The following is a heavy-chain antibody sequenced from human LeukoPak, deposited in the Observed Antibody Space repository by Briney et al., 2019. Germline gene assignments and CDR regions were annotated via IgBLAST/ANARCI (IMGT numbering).Heavy chain of an antibody. CDR1: GGSNSSYY. J-gene: IGHJ4*02. CDR3: ARQSISGSSLSYFDY. Sequence: SETLSLTCTVSGGSNSSYYRSWLRQPPGKGLEWIGHIYDSGSTNYNPSLKSRVTISVDTSKNQCSLKLSSVTAADTAVYYCARQSISGSSLSYFDYWGQGTLVNVSS. D-gene: IGHD1-26*01. V-gene: IGHV4-59*01. CDR2: IYDSGST.